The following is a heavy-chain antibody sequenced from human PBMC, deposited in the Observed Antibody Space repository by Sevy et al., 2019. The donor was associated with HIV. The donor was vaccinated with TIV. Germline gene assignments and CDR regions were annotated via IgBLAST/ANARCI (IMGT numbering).Heavy chain of an antibody. Sequence: ASVKDSCKASGYTFSSYRITWVRQAPGQGPEWIGWISALNGDTNYAQKLQGRVTMTADTSTSTVYMELRSLRSDDTAVYYCARAYCTGGRCYSLAYWGQGTLVTVSS. CDR3: ARAYCTGGRCYSLAY. V-gene: IGHV1-18*01. CDR1: GYTFSSYR. J-gene: IGHJ4*02. D-gene: IGHD2-15*01. CDR2: ISALNGDT.